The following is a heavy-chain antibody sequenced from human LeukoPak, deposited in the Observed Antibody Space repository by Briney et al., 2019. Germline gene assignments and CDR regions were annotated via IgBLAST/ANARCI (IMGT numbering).Heavy chain of an antibody. V-gene: IGHV3-23*01. CDR2: ISGGGGST. CDR1: GFAFSNYA. J-gene: IGHJ4*02. CDR3: AKPPRYCSSTSCSYFDY. D-gene: IGHD2-2*01. Sequence: GGSLGLPCAASGFAFSNYAMSWVRQAPGKGVEWVSAISGGGGSTYYADSVKGRFTISRDNSKNTLYLQMNSLRAEDTAVYYCAKPPRYCSSTSCSYFDYWGQGTLVTVSS.